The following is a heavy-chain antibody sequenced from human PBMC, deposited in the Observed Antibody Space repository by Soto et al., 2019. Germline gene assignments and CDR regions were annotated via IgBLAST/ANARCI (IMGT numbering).Heavy chain of an antibody. Sequence: GGSLRLSCAASGFTFSPYWMHWVRQAPGKGLVWVSRINGDGRATTYADSVRGRFTISRDNAKNTLYLQMSSLRAEDTAIYYCAREGGAADFDYWGHGTLVTVSS. CDR3: AREGGAADFDY. CDR2: INGDGRAT. D-gene: IGHD1-26*01. V-gene: IGHV3-74*01. J-gene: IGHJ4*01. CDR1: GFTFSPYW.